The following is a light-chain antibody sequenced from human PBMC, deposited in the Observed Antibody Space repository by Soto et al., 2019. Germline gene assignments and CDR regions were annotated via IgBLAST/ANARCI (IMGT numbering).Light chain of an antibody. J-gene: IGKJ1*01. CDR1: QGIGNA. CDR3: LQDINYPWT. CDR2: GAS. Sequence: IQMTQSPSSLYASTGDGVTIPSRASQGIGNALGWYQQKPGKPPKVLIYGASNLQSGVPPRFSGSGSGTDFTLAISSLQPEDSATYYCLQDINYPWTFGQGTKVDIK. V-gene: IGKV1-6*01.